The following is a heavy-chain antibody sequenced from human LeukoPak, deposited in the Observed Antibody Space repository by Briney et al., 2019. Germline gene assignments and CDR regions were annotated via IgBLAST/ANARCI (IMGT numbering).Heavy chain of an antibody. J-gene: IGHJ4*02. D-gene: IGHD5-12*01. V-gene: IGHV1-18*04. CDR1: GYTFTSYG. Sequence: ASVKVSCKASGYTFTSYGISWVRQAPGQGLEGMGWVSAYNGNTNYAQKLQGRVTMTTDTSTSTAYMELRSLRSDDPAVYYCARDLYSGYGWCFDYWGQGTLVTVSS. CDR2: VSAYNGNT. CDR3: ARDLYSGYGWCFDY.